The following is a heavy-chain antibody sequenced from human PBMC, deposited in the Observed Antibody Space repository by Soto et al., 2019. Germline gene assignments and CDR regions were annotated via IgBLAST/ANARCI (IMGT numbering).Heavy chain of an antibody. CDR1: GFTFSSYA. V-gene: IGHV3-23*01. D-gene: IGHD2-2*01. J-gene: IGHJ4*02. CDR2: ISGSGGST. Sequence: PGRSLRLSCAASGFTFSSYAMSWVRQAPGKGLKWVSAISGSGGSTYYADSVKGRFTISRDNSKNTLYLQMNSLRAEDTALYYCATPREPAAMPIYFDYWGQGTLVTVSS. CDR3: ATPREPAAMPIYFDY.